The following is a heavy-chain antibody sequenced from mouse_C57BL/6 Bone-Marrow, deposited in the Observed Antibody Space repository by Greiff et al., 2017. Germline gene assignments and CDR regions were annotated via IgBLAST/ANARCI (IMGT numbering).Heavy chain of an antibody. CDR3: ARDYYGTRFAY. V-gene: IGHV1-26*01. CDR1: GYTFTDYY. Sequence: EFQLQQSGPELVKPGASVKISCKASGYTFTDYYMNWVKQSHGKSLEWIGDINPNNGGTSYNQKFKGKATLTVDKSSSTAYMELRSLTSEDSAVYYCARDYYGTRFAYWGQGTLVTVSA. CDR2: INPNNGGT. J-gene: IGHJ3*01. D-gene: IGHD1-1*01.